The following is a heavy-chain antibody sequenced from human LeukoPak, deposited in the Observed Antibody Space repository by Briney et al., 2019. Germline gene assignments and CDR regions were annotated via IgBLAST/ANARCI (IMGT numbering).Heavy chain of an antibody. J-gene: IGHJ4*02. D-gene: IGHD6-6*01. CDR2: ISSSSSTI. CDR1: GFIFSTYS. Sequence: PGGSLRLSCAASGFIFSTYSTNWVRQAPGKGLEWVSFISSSSSTIYYADSVKGRFITSRDNAKSSLYLQMNSLRAEDTAVYYCARDLRPARYFGYWGQGTLVTVSS. CDR3: ARDLRPARYFGY. V-gene: IGHV3-48*01.